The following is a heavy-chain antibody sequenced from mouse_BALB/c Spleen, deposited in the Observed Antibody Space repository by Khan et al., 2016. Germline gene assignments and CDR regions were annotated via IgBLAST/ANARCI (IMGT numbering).Heavy chain of an antibody. J-gene: IGHJ4*01. Sequence: QVQLQQSGAGLVKPGASVKLSCKAAGYTFTEYIIHWVKQRSGQGLEWIGWFYPLSGSIKYNEKFKDKATLTADKSSSTVYMELSRLTSEDSAVYLSARQVGNPHYAMDYWGQGTSVTVSS. CDR2: FYPLSGSI. D-gene: IGHD4-1*01. CDR1: GYTFTEYI. CDR3: ARQVGNPHYAMDY. V-gene: IGHV1-62-2*01.